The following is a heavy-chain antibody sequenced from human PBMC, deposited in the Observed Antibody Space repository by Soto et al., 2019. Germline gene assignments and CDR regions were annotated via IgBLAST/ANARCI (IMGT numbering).Heavy chain of an antibody. J-gene: IGHJ4*02. Sequence: SEALSLTCAVYGGSFSGCYWSWIRQPPGKGLEWIGEINHSGSTNYNPSLKSRVTISVDTSKNQFSLKLSSVTAADTAVYYCARWDSSGPYYFDYWGQGTLVTVSS. CDR1: GGSFSGCY. V-gene: IGHV4-34*01. CDR3: ARWDSSGPYYFDY. D-gene: IGHD6-19*01. CDR2: INHSGST.